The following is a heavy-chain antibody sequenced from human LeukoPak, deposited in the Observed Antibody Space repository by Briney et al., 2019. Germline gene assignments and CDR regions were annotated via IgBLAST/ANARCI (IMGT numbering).Heavy chain of an antibody. Sequence: GGSLRLSCAASGFTFSSYAMSWVRKAPGKGLEWVSAISGSGGSTYYADSAKGRFTISRDNSKNTLYLQMNSLRAEDTAVYYCAKGSSGYDFDYWGQGTLVTVSS. CDR2: ISGSGGST. CDR1: GFTFSSYA. CDR3: AKGSSGYDFDY. D-gene: IGHD5-12*01. J-gene: IGHJ4*02. V-gene: IGHV3-23*01.